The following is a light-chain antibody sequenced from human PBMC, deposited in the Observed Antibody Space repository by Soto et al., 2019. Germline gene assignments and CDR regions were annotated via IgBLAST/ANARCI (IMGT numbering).Light chain of an antibody. Sequence: QAVVTQPPSASGSPGQSVTISCTGTSSDVGGYNYVSWHQQHPGKAPQLIIYDVSKRSSGVPDRFSGSKSGNTASLTVSGLQAEDEADYYCSSHAGSSLVFGGGTKLTVL. CDR1: SSDVGGYNY. CDR3: SSHAGSSLV. CDR2: DVS. J-gene: IGLJ2*01. V-gene: IGLV2-8*01.